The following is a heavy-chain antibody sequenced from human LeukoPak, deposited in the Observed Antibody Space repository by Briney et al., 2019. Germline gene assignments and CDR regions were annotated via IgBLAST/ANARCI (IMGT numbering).Heavy chain of an antibody. D-gene: IGHD6-13*01. CDR1: GFTFSRYS. CDR2: ISSSSNYI. CDR3: ARAPTSEQQLQFDY. Sequence: TGGSLRLSCTASGFTFSRYSMNCIRQAPGKGLEWVSSISSSSNYIYYADSVKGRFTISRDNAKNSLYLQMNSLRTEDTAVYYCARAPTSEQQLQFDYWGQGTWSPSPQ. V-gene: IGHV3-21*01. J-gene: IGHJ4*02.